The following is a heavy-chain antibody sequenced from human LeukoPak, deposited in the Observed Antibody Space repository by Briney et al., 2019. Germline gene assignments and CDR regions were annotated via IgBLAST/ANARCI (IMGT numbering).Heavy chain of an antibody. Sequence: GGSLRLSCAASGFTFSSYAMGWVCQAPGKGLEWVSAISGSGGSTYYADSVKGRFTISRDNSKNTLYLQMNSLRAEDTAVYYCAKGYCSSTSCSTWALIAYWGQGTLVTVSS. CDR3: AKGYCSSTSCSTWALIAY. D-gene: IGHD2-2*02. CDR2: ISGSGGST. CDR1: GFTFSSYA. J-gene: IGHJ4*02. V-gene: IGHV3-23*01.